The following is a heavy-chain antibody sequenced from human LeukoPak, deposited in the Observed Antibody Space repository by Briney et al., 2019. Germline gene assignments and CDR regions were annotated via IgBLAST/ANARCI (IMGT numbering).Heavy chain of an antibody. CDR1: GFTFSSYG. D-gene: IGHD3-22*01. J-gene: IGHJ3*02. CDR3: ARGGPITMIVRDAFDI. CDR2: ISYDGSNK. V-gene: IGHV3-30*03. Sequence: PGGSLRLSCAASGFTFSSYGMHWVRQAPGKGLEWVAVISYDGSNKYYADSVKGRFTISRDNSKNTLYLQMNSLRAEDTAVYYCARGGPITMIVRDAFDIWGQGTMVTVSS.